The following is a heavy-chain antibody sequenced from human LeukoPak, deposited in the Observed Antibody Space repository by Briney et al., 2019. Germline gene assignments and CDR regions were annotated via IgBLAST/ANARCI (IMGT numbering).Heavy chain of an antibody. J-gene: IGHJ4*02. CDR1: GYSISSGYY. CDR2: IYHSGST. V-gene: IGHV4-38-2*02. D-gene: IGHD4-17*01. Sequence: PSETLSLTCTVSGYSISSGYYWGWIRQPPGKGLEWIGSIYHSGSTYYNPSLKSRVTISVDTSKNQFSLKLSSVTAADTAVYYCARDLSPYGDYSGCPDYWGQGTLVTVSS. CDR3: ARDLSPYGDYSGCPDY.